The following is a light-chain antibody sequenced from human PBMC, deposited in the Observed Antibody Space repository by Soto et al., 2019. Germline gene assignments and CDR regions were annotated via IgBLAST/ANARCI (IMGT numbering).Light chain of an antibody. Sequence: QSVLTQPASVSGSPGQSITISCTGNSRHVDSYNYVSWYQHHPGKAPKLIIYTVSNRPSGVSNRFSGSKPGNMSPLTISGLQPEEEADYYCSSYKMSNTRQVVFGAGTKVPDL. CDR1: SRHVDSYNY. CDR2: TVS. CDR3: SSYKMSNTRQVV. V-gene: IGLV2-14*03. J-gene: IGLJ1*01.